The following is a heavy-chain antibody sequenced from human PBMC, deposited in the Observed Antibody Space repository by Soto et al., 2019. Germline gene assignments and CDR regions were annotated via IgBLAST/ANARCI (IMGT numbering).Heavy chain of an antibody. Sequence: EVQLVESGGGLVQPGGSLRLSCAASGFTFSSYWMHWVRQAPGKGLVWVSRINSDGISTSYADSVKGRFTISRDNAKNTLYLQMNSLRAEDTAVYYCARDRGWFGEVPFDYWGQGTLVTVSS. CDR3: ARDRGWFGEVPFDY. CDR1: GFTFSSYW. J-gene: IGHJ4*02. CDR2: INSDGIST. D-gene: IGHD3-10*01. V-gene: IGHV3-74*01.